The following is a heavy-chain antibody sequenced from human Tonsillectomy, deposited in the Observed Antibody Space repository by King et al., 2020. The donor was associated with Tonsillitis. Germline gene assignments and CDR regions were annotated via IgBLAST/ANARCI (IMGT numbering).Heavy chain of an antibody. CDR2: IYYSGST. Sequence: QLQESGPGLVKPSETLSLTCTVSGGSISSYFCNWIRQPPGKGLEWIGYIYYSGSTNYNPSLKSRVTMSVDTSKNQFSLKLNSVTAADTAVYYCAKSYYGSGSYVRDWGQGTLVIVSS. D-gene: IGHD3-10*01. J-gene: IGHJ4*02. V-gene: IGHV4-59*01. CDR1: GGSISSYF. CDR3: AKSYYGSGSYVRD.